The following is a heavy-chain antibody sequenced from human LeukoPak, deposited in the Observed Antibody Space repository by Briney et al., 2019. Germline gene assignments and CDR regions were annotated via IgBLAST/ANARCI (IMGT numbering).Heavy chain of an antibody. CDR2: INPNSGGT. Sequence: ASVKVSCKASGYTFTGYYMHWVRQAPGQGLEWMGWINPNSGGTNFAQKFQGRVTMTRDTSTSTAYMELSRLRSDDTAVYYCSRGEGTSGYYFDYWGQGTLVTVSS. CDR1: GYTFTGYY. CDR3: SRGEGTSGYYFDY. J-gene: IGHJ4*02. V-gene: IGHV1-2*02. D-gene: IGHD3-22*01.